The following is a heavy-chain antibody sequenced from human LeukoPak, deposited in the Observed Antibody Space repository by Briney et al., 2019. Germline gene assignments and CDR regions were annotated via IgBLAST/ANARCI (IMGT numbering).Heavy chain of an antibody. CDR2: IEHYGNNK. V-gene: IGHV3-30*02. J-gene: IGHJ4*02. Sequence: TGGSLTLPCGPCGFPFNSSSMHWLRQAPGRGREWVAYIEHYGNNKFYTHSEKGSLPLSRDHSQGSVFAQMNSQRAADRGVYFSAKDGSWSSTDWGQGTLVRVSS. CDR3: AKDGSWSSTD. D-gene: IGHD3-10*01. CDR1: GFPFNSSS.